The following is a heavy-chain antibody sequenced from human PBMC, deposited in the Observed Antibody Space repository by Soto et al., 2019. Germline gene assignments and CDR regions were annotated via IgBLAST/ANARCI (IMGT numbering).Heavy chain of an antibody. CDR3: ARDHHRYSGYDYVDY. Sequence: SETLSLTCTVSGGSISSYYWSWIRQPPGKGLEWIGYIYYSGSTNYADSVKGRFTISRDNAKNSLYLQMNSLRAEDTAVYYCARDHHRYSGYDYVDYWGQGTLVTAPQ. CDR2: IYYSGST. D-gene: IGHD5-12*01. CDR1: GGSISSYY. V-gene: IGHV4-59*12. J-gene: IGHJ4*02.